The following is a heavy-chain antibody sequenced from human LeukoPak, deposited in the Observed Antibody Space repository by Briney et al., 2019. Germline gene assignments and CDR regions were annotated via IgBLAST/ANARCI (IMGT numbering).Heavy chain of an antibody. CDR3: ARDNGYSSSWYSYFDY. V-gene: IGHV1-69*05. J-gene: IGHJ4*02. Sequence: SVKVSGKASGGTFSSYAISWVRQAPGQGLEWMGGIIPIFGTANYAQKFQGRVTITTDESASTAYMELSSLRSEDTAVYYCARDNGYSSSWYSYFDYWGQGTLVTVSS. D-gene: IGHD6-13*01. CDR1: GGTFSSYA. CDR2: IIPIFGTA.